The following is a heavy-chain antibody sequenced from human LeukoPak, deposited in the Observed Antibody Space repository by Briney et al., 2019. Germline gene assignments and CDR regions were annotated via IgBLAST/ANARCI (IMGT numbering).Heavy chain of an antibody. D-gene: IGHD3-9*01. V-gene: IGHV3-33*01. CDR1: GFTFSSYG. J-gene: IGHJ6*02. CDR3: ARDRVPVGYDILTGFYYYYGMDV. CDR2: IWYDGSNK. Sequence: GRSLRLSCAASGFTFSSYGMHWVRQAPGKGLEWVAVIWYDGSNKYYADSVKGRFTISRDNSKNTLYLQMNSLRAEYTAVYYCARDRVPVGYDILTGFYYYYGMDVWGQGTTVTVSS.